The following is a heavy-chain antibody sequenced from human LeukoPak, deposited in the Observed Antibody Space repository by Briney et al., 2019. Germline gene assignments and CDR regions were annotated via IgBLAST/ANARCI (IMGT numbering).Heavy chain of an antibody. D-gene: IGHD6-6*01. Sequence: SETLSLTCTVSGYSISSGYYWGWIRQPPGKGLEWIGSIYHSGSTYYNPSLKSRVTISVDTSKNQFSLKLSSVTAADTAVYYCARVAIAARPVDYWGQGTLVTVSS. V-gene: IGHV4-38-2*02. CDR3: ARVAIAARPVDY. J-gene: IGHJ4*02. CDR1: GYSISSGYY. CDR2: IYHSGST.